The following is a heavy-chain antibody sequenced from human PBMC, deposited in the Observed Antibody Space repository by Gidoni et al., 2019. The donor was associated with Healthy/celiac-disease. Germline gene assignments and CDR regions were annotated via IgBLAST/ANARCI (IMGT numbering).Heavy chain of an antibody. CDR2: IYYSVST. J-gene: IGHJ5*02. Sequence: QVQLQESGPGLVKPSETLSLTCTVSGGSISSYYWIWIRPPPGKGLEWIGYIYYSVSTNDNPSLKSRVTISVDTSQIQFSRKLSSVTAADTAVYYCARGGGYNFSPDWFDPWGQGTLVTVSS. V-gene: IGHV4-59*01. CDR1: GGSISSYY. D-gene: IGHD5-12*01. CDR3: ARGGGYNFSPDWFDP.